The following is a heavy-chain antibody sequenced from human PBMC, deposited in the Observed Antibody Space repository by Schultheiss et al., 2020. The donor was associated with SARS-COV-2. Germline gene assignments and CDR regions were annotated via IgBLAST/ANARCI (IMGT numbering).Heavy chain of an antibody. D-gene: IGHD4-23*01. J-gene: IGHJ4*02. CDR1: GGTFSRYS. CDR3: ARGSAEHSTTVVPFDY. CDR2: IIPIFGTA. V-gene: IGHV1-69*13. Sequence: SVKVSCKASGGTFSRYSISWVRQAPGQGLEWMGGIIPIFGTAKYAQKFQGRVTITADESTSTAYMELSSLRSEDTAVFYCARGSAEHSTTVVPFDYWGQGTLVTVSS.